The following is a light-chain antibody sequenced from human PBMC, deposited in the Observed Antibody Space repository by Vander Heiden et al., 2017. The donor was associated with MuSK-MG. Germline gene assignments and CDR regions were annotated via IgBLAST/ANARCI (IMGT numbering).Light chain of an antibody. CDR3: QSYDSSLSGPV. J-gene: IGLJ2*01. CDR1: SSNIRAGYD. CDR2: DNT. V-gene: IGLV1-40*01. Sequence: QSVLTQPPSVSGAPGQRVTISCTGGSSNIRAGYDVHWYQQLPGRAPKLLIYDNTNRPSGVPDRFSGSKSGTSASLAITGLQAEDETDYYCQSYDSSLSGPVFGGGTKLTVL.